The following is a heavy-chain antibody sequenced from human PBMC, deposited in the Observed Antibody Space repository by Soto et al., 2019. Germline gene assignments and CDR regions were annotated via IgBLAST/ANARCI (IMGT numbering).Heavy chain of an antibody. J-gene: IGHJ4*02. V-gene: IGHV3-23*01. CDR1: GFTFSSYA. CDR3: ARGRCITIVGGVIDY. D-gene: IGHD3-3*01. Sequence: PGGSLRLSCAASGFTFSSYAMSWVRQAPGQGLEWVSAISGSGGSTYYADSVKGRLTISRDNSKNTLYLQMNSLRAEDTAVYYCARGRCITIVGGVIDYWGQGTMVTVSS. CDR2: ISGSGGST.